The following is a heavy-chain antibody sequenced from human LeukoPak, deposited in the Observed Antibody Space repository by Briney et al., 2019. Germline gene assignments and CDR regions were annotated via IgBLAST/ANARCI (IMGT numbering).Heavy chain of an antibody. CDR3: AREGGISSPGR. J-gene: IGHJ4*02. Sequence: GSLRLSCAASGFTFSDYEVNWARQAPGKGLEWVSYISSSGITIYYADSVKGRFTISRDNAKNSLYLQMNSLRAEDTAVYYCAREGGISSPGRWGQGTLVTVSS. D-gene: IGHD2-15*01. CDR1: GFTFSDYE. CDR2: ISSSGITI. V-gene: IGHV3-48*03.